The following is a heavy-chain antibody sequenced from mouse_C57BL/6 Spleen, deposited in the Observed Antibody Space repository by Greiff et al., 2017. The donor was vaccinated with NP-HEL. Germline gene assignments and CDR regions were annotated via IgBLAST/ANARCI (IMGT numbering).Heavy chain of an antibody. CDR2: ISYSGST. CDR3: ARSQIYYGNYEAMDY. CDR1: GYSITSDY. Sequence: LQESGPGLSKPSQTLSLTCSVTGYSITSDYWNWIRKFPGNKLEYMGYISYSGSTYYNPSLKSRISITRDTSKNQYYLQLNSVTTEDTATYYCARSQIYYGNYEAMDYWGQGTSVTVSS. V-gene: IGHV3-8*01. J-gene: IGHJ4*01. D-gene: IGHD2-1*01.